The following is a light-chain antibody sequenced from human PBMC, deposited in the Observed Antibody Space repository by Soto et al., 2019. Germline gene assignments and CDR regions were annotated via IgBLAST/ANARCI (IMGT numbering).Light chain of an antibody. V-gene: IGKV1-5*03. J-gene: IGKJ2*01. CDR3: QQYNSYPYT. CDR1: QSISSW. CDR2: KAS. Sequence: DIQMTQSPSTLSASVGDRVTITCRASQSISSWLAWDQQKPGKAPKLLIYKASSLESGVPSRFSGSRSGTEFTLTISSLQPDDFATYYCQQYNSYPYTFGQGTKLEIK.